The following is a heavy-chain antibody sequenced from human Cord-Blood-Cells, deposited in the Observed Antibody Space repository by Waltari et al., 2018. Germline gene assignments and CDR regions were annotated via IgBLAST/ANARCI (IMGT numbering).Heavy chain of an antibody. CDR2: IIPILGIA. J-gene: IGHJ6*03. Sequence: QVQLVQSGAEVKKPGSSVKVSCKASGGTFSSYAISWVRQAPGQGLEWMGRIIPILGIANYAQKFQGRVTITADKSTSTAYMELSSLRSEDTAVYYCAIELERRYYYYYMDVWGKGTTVTVSS. CDR3: AIELERRYYYYYMDV. V-gene: IGHV1-69*09. CDR1: GGTFSSYA. D-gene: IGHD1-1*01.